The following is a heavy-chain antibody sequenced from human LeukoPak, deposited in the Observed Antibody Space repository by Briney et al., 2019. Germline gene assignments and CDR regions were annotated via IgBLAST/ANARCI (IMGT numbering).Heavy chain of an antibody. CDR3: ARRTDRSFWYLDY. CDR2: IYPGDSDT. CDR1: GYRFTNYW. V-gene: IGHV5-51*01. J-gene: IGHJ4*02. Sequence: GESLKISCKGSGYRFTNYWIGWVRQMPGKGLEWMGIIYPGDSDTRYSPSFQGQVTISADKSISTAYLQWSSLKASDTAMYYCARRTDRSFWYLDYWGQGTLVTVSS.